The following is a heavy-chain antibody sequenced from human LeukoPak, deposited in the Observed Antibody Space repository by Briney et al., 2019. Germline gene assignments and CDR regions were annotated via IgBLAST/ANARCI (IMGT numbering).Heavy chain of an antibody. CDR1: GLTFSSYW. D-gene: IGHD7-27*01. Sequence: AGGSLRLSCAASGLTFSSYWMHWFRKAPGKGLVWVSRIVSDGSGTTYADSVRGRFTISRDNAKNTLYLQMDSLRAEDTAVYYCARDRNIYGSDWGNWFDPWGQGTLVTVSS. CDR3: ARDRNIYGSDWGNWFDP. J-gene: IGHJ5*02. CDR2: IVSDGSGT. V-gene: IGHV3-74*01.